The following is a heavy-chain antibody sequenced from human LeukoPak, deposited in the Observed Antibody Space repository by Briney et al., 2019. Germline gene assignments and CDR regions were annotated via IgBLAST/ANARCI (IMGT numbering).Heavy chain of an antibody. Sequence: SQTLSLTCTVSGGSISSGGYYWSWIRQHPGKGLEWIGYIYYSGSTYYNPSLKSRVTISVDTSKNQFSLKLSSVTAADTAVYYCASRTTGTWYFDYWGQGTLVTVSS. CDR1: GGSISSGGYY. V-gene: IGHV4-30-4*08. J-gene: IGHJ4*02. CDR3: ASRTTGTWYFDY. CDR2: IYYSGST. D-gene: IGHD1-1*01.